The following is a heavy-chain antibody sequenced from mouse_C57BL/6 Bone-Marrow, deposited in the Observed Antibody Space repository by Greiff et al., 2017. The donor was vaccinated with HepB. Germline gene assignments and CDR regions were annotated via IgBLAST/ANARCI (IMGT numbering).Heavy chain of an antibody. Sequence: VQLQQPGAELVKPGASVKLSCKASGYTFTSYWMHWVKQRPGQGLEWIGMIHPNSGSTNSNEKFKSKATLTVDKSSSTAYMQLSSLTSEDSAVYYCASHYYGSVDYWGQGTTLTVSS. V-gene: IGHV1-64*01. D-gene: IGHD1-1*01. J-gene: IGHJ2*01. CDR1: GYTFTSYW. CDR2: IHPNSGST. CDR3: ASHYYGSVDY.